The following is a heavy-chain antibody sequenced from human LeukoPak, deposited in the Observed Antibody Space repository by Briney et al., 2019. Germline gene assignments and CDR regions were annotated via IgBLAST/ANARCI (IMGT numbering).Heavy chain of an antibody. CDR1: GFTFSRYA. J-gene: IGHJ4*02. V-gene: IGHV3-30-3*01. CDR2: ISYDANIGSNK. D-gene: IGHD3-3*01. Sequence: PGRFLRLSCATSGFTFSRYAMHWVRQAPGKGLEWVALISYDANIGSNKYYADSVKGRFTISRDNSKNTLYLQMDSLRAEDTAVYYCARDGGYDFWSGYYQDYWGQGTLVTVSS. CDR3: ARDGGYDFWSGYYQDY.